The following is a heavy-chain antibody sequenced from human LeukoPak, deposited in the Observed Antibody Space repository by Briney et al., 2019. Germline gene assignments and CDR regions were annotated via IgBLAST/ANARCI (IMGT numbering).Heavy chain of an antibody. CDR2: ISWNNGSI. J-gene: IGHJ6*02. Sequence: GGSLRLSCAASGFTFDDYAMHWVRQAPGKGLEWVSGISWNNGSIGYADSVKGRFTISRDNAKNSLYLQMNSLRAEDTALYYCAKDGRAAADYYYYYGMDVWGQGTTVTVSS. CDR3: AKDGRAAADYYYYYGMDV. D-gene: IGHD6-13*01. V-gene: IGHV3-9*01. CDR1: GFTFDDYA.